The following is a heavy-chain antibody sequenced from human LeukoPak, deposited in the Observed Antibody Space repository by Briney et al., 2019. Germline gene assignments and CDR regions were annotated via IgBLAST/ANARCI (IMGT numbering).Heavy chain of an antibody. CDR3: AKDARFDWFIGYFDY. CDR1: GFTFSSYG. V-gene: IGHV3-30*18. CDR2: ISYDGSNK. Sequence: PGRSLRLSCAASGFTFSSYGMHWVRQAPGKGLEWVAVISYDGSNKYYADSVKGRFTISRDNSKNTLYLQMNSLRAEDTALYYCAKDARFDWFIGYFDYWGQGTLVTVSS. J-gene: IGHJ4*02. D-gene: IGHD3-9*01.